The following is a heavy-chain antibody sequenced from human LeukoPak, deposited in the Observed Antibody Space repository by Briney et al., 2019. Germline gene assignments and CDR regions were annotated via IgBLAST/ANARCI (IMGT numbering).Heavy chain of an antibody. D-gene: IGHD3-10*01. J-gene: IGHJ6*02. CDR2: ISSSGSTI. CDR1: GGSISSYY. V-gene: IGHV3-11*04. CDR3: ARDKYGSGSHYYYGMDV. Sequence: LSLTCTVSGGSISSYYWSWIRQAPGKGLEWVSYISSSGSTIYYADSVKGRFTISRDNAKDSLYLQMNSLRVEDTAIYYCARDKYGSGSHYYYGMDVWGQGTTVTVSS.